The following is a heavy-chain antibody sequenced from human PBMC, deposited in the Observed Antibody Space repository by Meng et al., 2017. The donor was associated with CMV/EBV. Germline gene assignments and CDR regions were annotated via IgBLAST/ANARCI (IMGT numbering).Heavy chain of an antibody. CDR1: GFTFSSYA. Sequence: GESLKISCAASGFTFSSYAMSWVRQAPGKGLEWVSAISGSGGSTYYADSVKGRFTISRDNSKNTLYLQMNSLRAEGTAVYYCAKAESRYVDTAMDYWGQGTLVTVSS. D-gene: IGHD5-18*01. CDR2: ISGSGGST. V-gene: IGHV3-23*01. J-gene: IGHJ4*02. CDR3: AKAESRYVDTAMDY.